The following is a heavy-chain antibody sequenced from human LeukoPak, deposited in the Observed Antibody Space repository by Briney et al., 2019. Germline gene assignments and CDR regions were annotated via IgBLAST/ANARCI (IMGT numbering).Heavy chain of an antibody. V-gene: IGHV1-2*02. Sequence: ASVKVSCKASGYTFTGYYLHWVRQAPGQGLELMGCVNPNSGDTNYEQKFQGSVTVTSDTSISTVYMELSRLRSDDTAVYYCARASGSYWWFDSWGQGSLVAVSS. CDR2: VNPNSGDT. CDR1: GYTFTGYY. D-gene: IGHD1-26*01. J-gene: IGHJ5*01. CDR3: ARASGSYWWFDS.